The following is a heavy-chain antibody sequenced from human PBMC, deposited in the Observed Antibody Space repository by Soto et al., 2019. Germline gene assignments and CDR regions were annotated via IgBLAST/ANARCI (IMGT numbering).Heavy chain of an antibody. CDR1: GFTFSSYE. J-gene: IGHJ5*02. CDR3: ARARLRELKDP. D-gene: IGHD1-26*01. Sequence: EVQLVESGGGLVQPGGSLRLSCAASGFTFSSYEMNWVRQAPGKGLEWVAYISSSGSTIYYADSVKGRFTISRDNAKNSLYLQMNSLRAEDTAVYYCARARLRELKDPWGQGNLVTVSS. CDR2: ISSSGSTI. V-gene: IGHV3-48*03.